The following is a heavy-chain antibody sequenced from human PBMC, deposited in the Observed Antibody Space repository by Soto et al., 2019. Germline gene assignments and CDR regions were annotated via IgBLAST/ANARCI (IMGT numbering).Heavy chain of an antibody. CDR3: ARQYYDFWSGYYAAYYYYYGMDV. J-gene: IGHJ6*02. D-gene: IGHD3-3*01. CDR1: GGSISSSSYY. CDR2: IYYSGST. Sequence: SETLSLTCTVSGGSISSSSYYWGWIRQPPGKGLEWIGSIYYSGSTYYDPSLKSRVTISVDTSKNQFSLKLSSVTAADTAVYYYARQYYDFWSGYYAAYYYYYGMDVWRQGTTVTVSS. V-gene: IGHV4-39*01.